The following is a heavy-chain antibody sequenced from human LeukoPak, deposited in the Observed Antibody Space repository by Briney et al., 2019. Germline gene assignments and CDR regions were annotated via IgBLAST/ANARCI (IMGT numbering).Heavy chain of an antibody. CDR3: ARARDDSIGSRWFDP. CDR2: IKPSGGST. D-gene: IGHD3-22*01. J-gene: IGHJ5*02. Sequence: EASVKVSCKASGYTFTGYYMHWVRQAPGQGLEWMGIIKPSGGSTTYAQKFRGRVTMTWDTSTSTVYMELSSLRSEDTAVYYCARARDDSIGSRWFDPWGQGTLVTVSS. V-gene: IGHV1-46*01. CDR1: GYTFTGYY.